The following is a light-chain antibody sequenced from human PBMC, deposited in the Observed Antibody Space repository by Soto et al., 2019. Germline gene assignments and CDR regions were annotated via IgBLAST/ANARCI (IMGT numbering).Light chain of an antibody. CDR3: HQFATTRS. CDR1: QSVSSN. CDR2: GAS. Sequence: EIVLTQSPGTLSLSPGERATFSCRASQSVSSNLAWYQQKPGQAPRLLIYGASNRATGIPDRFSGGGSGTDFTLTISRLEPEDFAVYYCHQFATTRSFGQGTKVDIK. J-gene: IGKJ1*01. V-gene: IGKV3-20*01.